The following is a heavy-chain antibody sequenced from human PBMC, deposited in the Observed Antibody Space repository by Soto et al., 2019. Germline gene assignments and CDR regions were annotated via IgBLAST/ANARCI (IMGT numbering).Heavy chain of an antibody. V-gene: IGHV3-11*03. CDR3: ARTIAAAGGRRYFDL. D-gene: IGHD6-13*01. Sequence: GGSLRLSCASSGFTFIDYYMSWIRQAPGKGLEWVSYISSSSSYTNYADSVKGRFTISRDNAKNSLYLQMNSLRDEDTAVYHCARTIAAAGGRRYFDLWGRGTLVTV. CDR1: GFTFIDYY. CDR2: ISSSSSYT. J-gene: IGHJ2*01.